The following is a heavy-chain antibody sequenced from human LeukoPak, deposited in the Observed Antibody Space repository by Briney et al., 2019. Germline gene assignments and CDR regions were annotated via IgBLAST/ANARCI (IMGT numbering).Heavy chain of an antibody. J-gene: IGHJ5*02. V-gene: IGHV1-8*02. D-gene: IGHD4/OR15-4a*01. Sequence: ASVKVSCKASGGTFSSYAISWVRQATGQGLEWMGWMNPNSGNTGYAQKFQGRVTMTRNTPISTAYMELSSLKSEDTAVYYCVRKNYGSNRWFDPWGQGTLVTVSS. CDR1: GGTFSSYA. CDR2: MNPNSGNT. CDR3: VRKNYGSNRWFDP.